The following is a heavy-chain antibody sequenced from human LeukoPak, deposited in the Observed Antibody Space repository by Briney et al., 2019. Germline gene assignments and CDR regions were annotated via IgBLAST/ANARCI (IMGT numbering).Heavy chain of an antibody. CDR2: IYPGDSDT. CDR3: ARHGITGTMGDWFDP. CDR1: GYSFTSYW. Sequence: RGESLKISCKGSGYSFTSYWIGWVRQMPGKGLEWMGIIYPGDSDTRYSPSFQGQVTISADKSISTAYLQWSSLKASDTAMYYCARHGITGTMGDWFDPWGQGTLVTVSS. D-gene: IGHD1-20*01. J-gene: IGHJ5*02. V-gene: IGHV5-51*01.